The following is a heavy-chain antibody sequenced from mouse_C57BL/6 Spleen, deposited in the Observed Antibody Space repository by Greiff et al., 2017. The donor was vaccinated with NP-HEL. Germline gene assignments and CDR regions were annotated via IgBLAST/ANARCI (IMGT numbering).Heavy chain of an antibody. CDR3: TPFGNYGY. D-gene: IGHD2-1*01. CDR2: IDPENGDT. Sequence: VQLQQSGAELVRPGASVKLSCTASGFNIKDDYMHWVKQRPEQGLEWIGWIDPENGDTEYASKFQGKATITADKSSNTAYLQLSSLTSEDTAVYYCTPFGNYGYWGQGTTLTVSS. V-gene: IGHV14-4*01. J-gene: IGHJ2*01. CDR1: GFNIKDDY.